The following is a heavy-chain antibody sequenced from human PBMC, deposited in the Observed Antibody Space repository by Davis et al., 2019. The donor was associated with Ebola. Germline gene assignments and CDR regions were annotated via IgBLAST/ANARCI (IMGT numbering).Heavy chain of an antibody. CDR1: GFTFSSYG. Sequence: PGGSLRLSCAASGFTFSSYGMHWVRQAPGKGLEWVANIKQDGSEEHYVDSVKGRFTISRDNAKNSLYLQMNSLRAEDTAVYYCASQGGCISSTCFYYYYYAMDVWGQGTTVTVSS. J-gene: IGHJ6*02. CDR3: ASQGGCISSTCFYYYYYAMDV. D-gene: IGHD2-2*01. CDR2: IKQDGSEE. V-gene: IGHV3-7*01.